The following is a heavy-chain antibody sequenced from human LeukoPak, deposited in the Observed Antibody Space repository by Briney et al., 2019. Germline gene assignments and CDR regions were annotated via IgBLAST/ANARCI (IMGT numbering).Heavy chain of an antibody. CDR3: ARHTGLTRYYYYYYYMDV. D-gene: IGHD2-15*01. V-gene: IGHV5-51*01. J-gene: IGHJ6*03. Sequence: GESLKISCKGSGYSFTSYWIGWVRQMPGKGLEWMGIIYPGDSDTRYSPSFQGQVTISADKSISTAYLQWSSLKASDTAMYYCARHTGLTRYYYYYYYMDVWGKGTTVTVSS. CDR2: IYPGDSDT. CDR1: GYSFTSYW.